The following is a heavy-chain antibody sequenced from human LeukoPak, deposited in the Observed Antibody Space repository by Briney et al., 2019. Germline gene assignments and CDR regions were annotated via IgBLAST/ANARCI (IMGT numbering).Heavy chain of an antibody. CDR1: GFTFSSYW. CDR2: IKSDGSSI. V-gene: IGHV3-74*01. CDR3: AAHARHIVVVIATYFQH. J-gene: IGHJ1*01. D-gene: IGHD2-21*01. Sequence: GGSLRLSCAASGFTFSSYWMHWVRQAPGKGLVWVSRIKSDGSSISYADSVKGRFTISRDNAKNSLYLQMNSLRAEDTAVYYCAAHARHIVVVIATYFQHWGQGTLVTVSP.